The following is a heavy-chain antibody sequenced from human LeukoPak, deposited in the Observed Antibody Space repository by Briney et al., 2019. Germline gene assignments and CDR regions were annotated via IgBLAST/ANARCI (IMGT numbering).Heavy chain of an antibody. CDR1: GFTFNNYA. V-gene: IGHV3-23*01. Sequence: PGGSLRLSCAASGFTFNNYAMSWVRQAPGKGLEWVSAISSGGSTYYTDSVKGRFTISRDNSKNTLYLQINSLRAEDTAVYYCAKETASDFGGAVDYWGQGTLVTVSS. D-gene: IGHD3-10*01. CDR3: AKETASDFGGAVDY. J-gene: IGHJ4*02. CDR2: ISSGGST.